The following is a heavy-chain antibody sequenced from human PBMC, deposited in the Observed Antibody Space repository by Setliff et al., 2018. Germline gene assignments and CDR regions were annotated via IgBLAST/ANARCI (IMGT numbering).Heavy chain of an antibody. D-gene: IGHD3-9*01. J-gene: IGHJ4*02. CDR2: ISGGGINT. CDR3: AKDISRTGYYYFDY. V-gene: IGHV3-23*01. Sequence: GESLKISCVASGFTFSNYAINWVRQAPGQGLEWVSGISGGGINTDYADSVKGRFTISRDNAKDTLYLQMNSLRAEDTAVYYCAKDISRTGYYYFDYWGRGTLVT. CDR1: GFTFSNYA.